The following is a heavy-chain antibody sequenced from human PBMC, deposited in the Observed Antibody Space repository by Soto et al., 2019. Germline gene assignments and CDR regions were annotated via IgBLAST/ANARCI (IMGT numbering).Heavy chain of an antibody. V-gene: IGHV2-5*01. CDR1: GFSFTTTGVG. Sequence: QIALQESGPTVVKPTQTLTLTCTFSGFSFTTTGVGVGWIRHAPGKALEWLAMVYWNDERRYSPSLKSRLTITQDTSKNQVVLTMTYMDPVDTATYFCAHYDSSGYFSHFDSWGKGTLVTVSS. CDR3: AHYDSSGYFSHFDS. J-gene: IGHJ4*02. D-gene: IGHD3-22*01. CDR2: VYWNDER.